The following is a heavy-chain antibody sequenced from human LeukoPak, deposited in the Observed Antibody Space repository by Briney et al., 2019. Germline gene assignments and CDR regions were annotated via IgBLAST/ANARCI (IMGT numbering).Heavy chain of an antibody. CDR1: GGSFSGYY. Sequence: SETLSLTCAVYGGSFSGYYWSWIRQPPGKGLEWIGEINHSGSTNYNPSLKSRVTISVGTSKNQFSLKLSSVTAADTAVYYCARERGYCSSTSCYGPWYFDLWGRGTLVTVSS. D-gene: IGHD2-2*01. CDR3: ARERGYCSSTSCYGPWYFDL. V-gene: IGHV4-34*01. CDR2: INHSGST. J-gene: IGHJ2*01.